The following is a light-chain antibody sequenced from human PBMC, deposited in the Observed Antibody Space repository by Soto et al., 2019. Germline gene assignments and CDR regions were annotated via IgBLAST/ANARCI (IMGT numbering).Light chain of an antibody. CDR1: QDVGHF. CDR3: QQLDSYLSFT. J-gene: IGKJ4*01. Sequence: DIQLTQSPSFLFASVGDRVTITCRASQDVGHFLAWYQQKPGKAPKLLMYAATTLQSEVPARFRGGGSGTEFTLTITSLQPEDYATYYCQQLDSYLSFTFGGWTKVEIK. CDR2: AAT. V-gene: IGKV1-9*01.